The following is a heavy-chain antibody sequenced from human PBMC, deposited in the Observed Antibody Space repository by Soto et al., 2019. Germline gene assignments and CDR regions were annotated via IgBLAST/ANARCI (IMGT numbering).Heavy chain of an antibody. V-gene: IGHV1-69*01. CDR1: GDTFYSYV. Sequence: QVQLVQSGAEVKKPGSSVKVSCKASGDTFYSYVISWLRQAPVQGLEWMGGIMPIFGTPNYAQKFRGRVTISADESTSTAYLELSSLTSDDTAVYYCARVHSSGIFYVVDPWGQGTLVTVSS. CDR2: IMPIFGTP. D-gene: IGHD3-10*01. CDR3: ARVHSSGIFYVVDP. J-gene: IGHJ5*02.